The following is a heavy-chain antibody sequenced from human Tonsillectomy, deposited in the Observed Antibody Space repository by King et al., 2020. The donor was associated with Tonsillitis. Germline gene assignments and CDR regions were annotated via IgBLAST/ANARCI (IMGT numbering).Heavy chain of an antibody. CDR2: IFSGGSRT. CDR1: GFTFSNFA. CDR3: AKTGASEQQLAVLDY. Sequence: VQLVESGGGLVQPGGSLRLSCAASGFTFSNFAMNWVRQAPGKGLEWVSVIFSGGSRTFYADSVKGRFTISRDNSKTTLYLHMNRLRAEGTAIYYCAKTGASEQQLAVLDYWGQGTLATVSS. V-gene: IGHV3-23*03. D-gene: IGHD6-13*01. J-gene: IGHJ4*02.